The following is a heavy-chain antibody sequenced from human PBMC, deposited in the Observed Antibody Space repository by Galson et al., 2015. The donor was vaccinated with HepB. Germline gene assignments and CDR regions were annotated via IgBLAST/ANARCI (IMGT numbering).Heavy chain of an antibody. D-gene: IGHD2-2*01. Sequence: SLRLSCAASGFNFSTYAMHWVRQTPGKGLEWVAIISSDGTNKYYADSVKGRFTISRDNSKNTLYLQLKSLRVEDTAIYYCARGRVVPDGMPAVFDSWGQGTLVTVSS. CDR1: GFNFSTYA. CDR3: ARGRVVPDGMPAVFDS. J-gene: IGHJ4*02. V-gene: IGHV3-30*04. CDR2: ISSDGTNK.